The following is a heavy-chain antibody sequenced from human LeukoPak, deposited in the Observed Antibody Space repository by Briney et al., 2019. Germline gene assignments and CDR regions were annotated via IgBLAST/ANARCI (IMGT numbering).Heavy chain of an antibody. Sequence: SETLSLTCTVSGGSISTYYWSWIRQPPGKGLEWIGYIYYSGSTNYNPSVKSRVTISVDTSKNQFSLKLSSVTAADTAAYYCARFTYYYDSSGYQTRDAFDIWGQGTMVTVSS. CDR1: GGSISTYY. J-gene: IGHJ3*02. CDR3: ARFTYYYDSSGYQTRDAFDI. CDR2: IYYSGST. V-gene: IGHV4-59*01. D-gene: IGHD3-22*01.